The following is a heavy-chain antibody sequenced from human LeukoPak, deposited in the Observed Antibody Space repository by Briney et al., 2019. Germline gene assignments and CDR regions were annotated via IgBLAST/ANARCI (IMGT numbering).Heavy chain of an antibody. CDR2: ISSSGSTI. Sequence: GGSLRLSCAVSGFTFSSYAMNWVRQAPGKGLEWVSYISSSGSTIYYADFVNGRFTISRDNAKNSLYLQMNSLRAEDTAVYYCAKIVYGYSSGWYFDYWGQGTLVTVSS. CDR1: GFTFSSYA. V-gene: IGHV3-48*01. CDR3: AKIVYGYSSGWYFDY. J-gene: IGHJ4*02. D-gene: IGHD6-19*01.